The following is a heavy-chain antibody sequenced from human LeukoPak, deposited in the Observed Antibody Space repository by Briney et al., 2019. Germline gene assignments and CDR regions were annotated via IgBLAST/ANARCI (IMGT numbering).Heavy chain of an antibody. J-gene: IGHJ4*02. D-gene: IGHD6-13*01. CDR1: GFTFSSYS. CDR2: ISSSSSYI. V-gene: IGHV3-21*01. CDR3: AREGYSSSPPFDY. Sequence: GGSLRLSCAASGFTFSSYSMNWVRQAPGKGLEWVSSISSSSSYIYYADSVKGRFTISRDNAKNSLYLQMNSLRAEDTAVYYCAREGYSSSPPFDYWGQGTLVTVSS.